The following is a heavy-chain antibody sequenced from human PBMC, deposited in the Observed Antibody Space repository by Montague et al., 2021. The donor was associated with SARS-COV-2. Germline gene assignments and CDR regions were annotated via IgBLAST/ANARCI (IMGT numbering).Heavy chain of an antibody. Sequence: SETLSLTCSFSGGSTRSYYWSWIRLPPGKPLEWLGYIYYTGETTHNPSLKSRVTISVDTSRSQFSLRLTSVTAAVTAVYFCARFWSGYVDKWSQGTLVTVSS. D-gene: IGHD3-3*01. CDR3: ARFWSGYVDK. V-gene: IGHV4-59*01. CDR2: IYYTGET. CDR1: GGSTRSYY. J-gene: IGHJ4*02.